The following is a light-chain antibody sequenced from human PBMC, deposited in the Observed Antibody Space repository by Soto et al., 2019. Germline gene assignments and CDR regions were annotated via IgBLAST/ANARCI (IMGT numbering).Light chain of an antibody. J-gene: IGKJ5*01. CDR1: QGISSA. CDR3: QKFNNYPIT. V-gene: IGKV1D-13*01. CDR2: DDS. Sequence: AIQLTQSPSSLSAAVGDRFTITCRASQGISSALAWYQQKPGKAPKLLIYDDSSLESGVPSRLSGSGSGTDLNLTISRLQPEDFATYYCQKFNNYPITCGQGTRLEIK.